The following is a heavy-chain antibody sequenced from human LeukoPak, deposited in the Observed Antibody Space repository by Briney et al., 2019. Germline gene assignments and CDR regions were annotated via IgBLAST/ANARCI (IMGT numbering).Heavy chain of an antibody. CDR2: ISYDGSNK. Sequence: GGSLRLSCAASGFTFSSYAMHWVRQAPGKGLEWVAVISYDGSNKYYADSVKGRFTISRDNSKNTLYLQMNSLRAEDTAVYYCASLPVRGVIIPDCWGQGTLVTVSS. CDR3: ASLPVRGVIIPDC. J-gene: IGHJ4*02. CDR1: GFTFSSYA. V-gene: IGHV3-30-3*01. D-gene: IGHD3-10*01.